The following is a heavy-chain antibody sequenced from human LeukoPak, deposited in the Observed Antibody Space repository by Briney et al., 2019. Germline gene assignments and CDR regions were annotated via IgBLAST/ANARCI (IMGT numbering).Heavy chain of an antibody. Sequence: GESLRLSCAASGFTFTTYWMSWVRQLPGKGLEWVANINQDGTEKYYADSVKGRFTISRDNSKNTLYLQMNSLRTGDTAVYYCAKMGSSWYYDFYYMDVWGKGTTVTISS. CDR2: INQDGTEK. V-gene: IGHV3-7*01. CDR1: GFTFTTYW. CDR3: AKMGSSWYYDFYYMDV. J-gene: IGHJ6*03. D-gene: IGHD6-13*01.